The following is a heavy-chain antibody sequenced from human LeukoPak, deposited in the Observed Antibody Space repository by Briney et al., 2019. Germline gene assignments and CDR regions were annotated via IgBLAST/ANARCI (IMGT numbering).Heavy chain of an antibody. Sequence: PSETLSFTCTVSGGSISSYYWSWIRQPPRKGLEWIGDIYYSGSTNYNPSLKSRVTISVDTSKNQFSLKLRSVTAADTAVYYCARVTGYMIEDYFDYWGQGILVTVSS. J-gene: IGHJ4*02. CDR3: ARVTGYMIEDYFDY. D-gene: IGHD3-9*01. CDR1: GGSISSYY. CDR2: IYYSGST. V-gene: IGHV4-59*01.